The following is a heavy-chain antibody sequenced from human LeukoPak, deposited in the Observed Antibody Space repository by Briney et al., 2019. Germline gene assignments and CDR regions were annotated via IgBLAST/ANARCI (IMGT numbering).Heavy chain of an antibody. CDR2: IYWDDDK. CDR1: GFSLTTSGVG. Sequence: SGPTLVKPTQTLPLTCTFSGFSLTTSGVGVGWIRQPPGKALEWLAVIYWDDDKRYSPSLKNRLTITKDTSKNQVVLTVTNMDPVDTATYYCAHTGHYYDRNNANWYFDLWGRGTLVTVSS. CDR3: AHTGHYYDRNNANWYFDL. V-gene: IGHV2-5*02. J-gene: IGHJ2*01. D-gene: IGHD3-22*01.